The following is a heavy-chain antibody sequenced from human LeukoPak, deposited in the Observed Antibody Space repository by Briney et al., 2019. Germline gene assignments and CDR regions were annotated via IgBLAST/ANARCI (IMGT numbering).Heavy chain of an antibody. Sequence: ASVKVSCKASGYTFTSYSISWVRQAPGQGLEWMGWISAYNGNTNYAQKLQGRVTMTTDTSTSTAYMELRSLRSDDTAVYYCAIPPGGVGATGFDYWGQGTLVTVSS. D-gene: IGHD1-26*01. CDR1: GYTFTSYS. V-gene: IGHV1-18*01. CDR2: ISAYNGNT. CDR3: AIPPGGVGATGFDY. J-gene: IGHJ4*02.